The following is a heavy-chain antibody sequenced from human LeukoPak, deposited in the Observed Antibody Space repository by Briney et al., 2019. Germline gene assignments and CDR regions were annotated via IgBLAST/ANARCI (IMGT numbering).Heavy chain of an antibody. Sequence: SETLSLTCTVSGGSVSSGSYYWSWIRQPPGKGLEWIGYIYYSGSTNYNPSLKSRVTISVDTSKNQFSLKLSSVTAADTAVYYCARVISNGDPYYFDYWGQGTLVTVSS. CDR3: ARVISNGDPYYFDY. CDR1: GGSVSSGSYY. CDR2: IYYSGST. J-gene: IGHJ4*02. D-gene: IGHD4-17*01. V-gene: IGHV4-61*01.